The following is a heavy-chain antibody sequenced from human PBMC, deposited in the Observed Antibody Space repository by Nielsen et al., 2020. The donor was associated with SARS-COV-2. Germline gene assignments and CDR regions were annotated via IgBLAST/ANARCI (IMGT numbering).Heavy chain of an antibody. V-gene: IGHV1-2*06. CDR1: GGTFSSYA. CDR3: ARRVGRVGAFDY. Sequence: ASVKVSCKASGGTFSSYATSWVRQAPGQGLEWMGRINPNSGGTNYAQKFQGRVTMTRDTSISTAYMELSRLRSDDTAVYYCARRVGRVGAFDYWGQGTLVTVSS. D-gene: IGHD1-26*01. J-gene: IGHJ4*02. CDR2: INPNSGGT.